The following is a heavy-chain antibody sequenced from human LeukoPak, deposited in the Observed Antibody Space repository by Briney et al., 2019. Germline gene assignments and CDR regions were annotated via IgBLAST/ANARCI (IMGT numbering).Heavy chain of an antibody. J-gene: IGHJ4*02. D-gene: IGHD3-9*01. CDR3: ARDSQFLRYFDPDFDY. V-gene: IGHV3-30-3*01. CDR1: GFTFDTYA. CDR2: ISYDGVIK. Sequence: GGSLRLSCAASGFTFDTYAMHWVRQAPGKGLEWVAVISYDGVIKYYTDSVKGRFTVSRDNSGNTLYLHINSLKVEDTAVYYCARDSQFLRYFDPDFDYWGQGTLVTVSS.